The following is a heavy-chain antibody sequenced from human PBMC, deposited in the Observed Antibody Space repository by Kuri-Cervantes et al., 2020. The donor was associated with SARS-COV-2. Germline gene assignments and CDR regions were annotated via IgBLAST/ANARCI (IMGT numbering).Heavy chain of an antibody. CDR1: GFSLITSGMR. J-gene: IGHJ4*02. CDR2: IDWDDDK. V-gene: IGHV2-70*04. D-gene: IGHD4-11*01. Sequence: SGPTLVKPTQTLTLTCTFSGFSLITSGMRVRWIRQPPGKALEWLARIDWDDDKYYKTSLNTRLSISKDTSKDQVVLTMTDMDPVDTATYYCVRIRAATVIADYWGQGTLVTVSS. CDR3: VRIRAATVIADY.